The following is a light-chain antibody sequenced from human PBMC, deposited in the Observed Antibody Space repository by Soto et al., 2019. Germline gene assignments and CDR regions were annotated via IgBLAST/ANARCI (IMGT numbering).Light chain of an antibody. CDR2: DAS. CDR3: QQYNSDSWT. V-gene: IGKV1-5*01. J-gene: IGKJ1*01. CDR1: QSISSW. Sequence: IQMTQSPSTLSASVGDRVTITCRASQSISSWLAWYQQKPGKAPKLLIYDASSLESGVPSRFSGSGSGTEFTLTISSLQPDDFATYYCQQYNSDSWTFGQGTKPDIK.